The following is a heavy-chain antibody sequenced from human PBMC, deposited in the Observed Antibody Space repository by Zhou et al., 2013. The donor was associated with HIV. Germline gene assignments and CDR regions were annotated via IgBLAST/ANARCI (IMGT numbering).Heavy chain of an antibody. CDR2: IIPILRLT. CDR3: ARARGVAGPYYFDY. D-gene: IGHD6-19*01. Sequence: QVQLVQSGAEVKKPGSSVKVSCKTSGGTFSGFAFSWVRQAPGQGLEWMGRIIPILRLTNYAQKFQGRVTITADESTRTAYMELRSLEFEDTAVYYCARARGVAGPYYFDYWGQGTLVTVSS. V-gene: IGHV1-69*04. J-gene: IGHJ4*02. CDR1: GGTFSGFA.